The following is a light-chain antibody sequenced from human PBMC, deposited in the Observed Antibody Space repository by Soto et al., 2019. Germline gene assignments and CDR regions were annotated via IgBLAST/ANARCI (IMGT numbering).Light chain of an antibody. V-gene: IGKV3-20*01. J-gene: IGKJ1*01. CDR1: QSVSSSY. CDR3: QQFGSSRWM. Sequence: EIVLTQSPGTLSLSPGERATLSCRASQSVSSSYLAWYQQRPGQAPRLLTYDASSRATGIPDRFSGSGSGTDFTLTISRLEPEDFAVYYCQQFGSSRWMFGQGTKVEI. CDR2: DAS.